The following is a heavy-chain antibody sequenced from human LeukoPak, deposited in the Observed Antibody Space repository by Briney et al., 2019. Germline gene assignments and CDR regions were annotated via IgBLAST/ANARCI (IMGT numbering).Heavy chain of an antibody. Sequence: SETLSRTCSVYGGSCSGYYWSWIRQPPGKGLEWIGEINHSGSTNYNPSLKSRVTIAVDTSKNQFSLKLSSVTAADTAVYYYARFAPVAVAGTKSSFDYWGQGTLVTVSS. J-gene: IGHJ4*02. CDR1: GGSCSGYY. V-gene: IGHV4-34*01. CDR2: INHSGST. CDR3: ARFAPVAVAGTKSSFDY. D-gene: IGHD6-19*01.